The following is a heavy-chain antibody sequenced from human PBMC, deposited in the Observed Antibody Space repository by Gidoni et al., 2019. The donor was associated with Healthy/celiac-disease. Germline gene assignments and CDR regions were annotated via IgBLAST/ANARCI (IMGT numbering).Heavy chain of an antibody. CDR3: AREPSTLSYYDDGGKPLDY. Sequence: EVQLVESGGGLVQPGGSLRLSCAASGFTFSSYEMNWVRPAPGKGLEWVSYISRSGSTIYYADSVKGRFTNSRDNAKNSLYLQMNSLRAEDTAVYYCAREPSTLSYYDDGGKPLDYWGQGTLVTVSS. D-gene: IGHD3-10*02. CDR2: ISRSGSTI. V-gene: IGHV3-48*03. J-gene: IGHJ4*02. CDR1: GFTFSSYE.